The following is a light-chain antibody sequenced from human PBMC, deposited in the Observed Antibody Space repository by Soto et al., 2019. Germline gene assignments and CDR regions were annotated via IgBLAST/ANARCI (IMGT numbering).Light chain of an antibody. Sequence: QSALFQPASVSGSPGQSITISCTGTSRDVGSYNLVSWYQQHPGKAPKLMIYEGSKRPSGVSNRFSGSKSGNTASLTISGLQAEDEANYYCCSYASSSPSWVFGGGTKLTVL. J-gene: IGLJ3*02. CDR3: CSYASSSPSWV. CDR2: EGS. CDR1: SRDVGSYNL. V-gene: IGLV2-23*01.